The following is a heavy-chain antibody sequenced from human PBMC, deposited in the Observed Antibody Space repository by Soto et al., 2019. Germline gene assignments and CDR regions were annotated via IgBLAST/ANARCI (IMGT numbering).Heavy chain of an antibody. CDR2: LSGRGGST. J-gene: IGHJ6*02. Sequence: EEQLLESGGGLVQPGGSLRLSCAASGFTFSSYPMSWVRQAPGRGLEWVSSLSGRGGSTYYANSVKARFTISRDNAKNTLYLQMNSLRAEDTAVYYCAKVNTIFGLEDYYYGMDVWGQGTTVTVSS. CDR1: GFTFSSYP. D-gene: IGHD3-3*01. CDR3: AKVNTIFGLEDYYYGMDV. V-gene: IGHV3-23*01.